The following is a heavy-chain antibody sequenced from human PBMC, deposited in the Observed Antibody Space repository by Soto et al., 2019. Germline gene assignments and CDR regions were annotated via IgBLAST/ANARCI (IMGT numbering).Heavy chain of an antibody. Sequence: SETLSLTCTVSGGSISSGGYYWSWIRQHPGKGLEWIGYIYYSGSTYYNPSLKSRVTISVDTSKNQFSLKLSSVTAADTAVYYCARVCKILEWNYMDVWGKGTTVTVSS. V-gene: IGHV4-31*03. CDR3: ARVCKILEWNYMDV. CDR1: GGSISSGGYY. CDR2: IYYSGST. D-gene: IGHD3-3*01. J-gene: IGHJ6*03.